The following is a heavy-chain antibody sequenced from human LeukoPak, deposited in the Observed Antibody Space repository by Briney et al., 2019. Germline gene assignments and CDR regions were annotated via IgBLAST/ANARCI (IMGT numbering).Heavy chain of an antibody. CDR3: ASLRNNGLPYWYFDL. Sequence: SVNVSRQASVGTFGSYAISGVRQAPGQELEWVGGSFPIFGTSNYAQSFQGRVTITADESTSTAYMELSSLRSEDTAVYYCASLRNNGLPYWYFDLWGRGTLVTVSS. CDR2: SFPIFGTS. J-gene: IGHJ2*01. V-gene: IGHV1-69*13. CDR1: VGTFGSYA. D-gene: IGHD2-8*01.